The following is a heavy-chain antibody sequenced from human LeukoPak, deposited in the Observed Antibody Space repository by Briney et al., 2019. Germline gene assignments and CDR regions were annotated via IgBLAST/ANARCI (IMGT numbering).Heavy chain of an antibody. V-gene: IGHV3-30*18. Sequence: PGGSLRLSCAATGFTFSSYGMHWVRQAPGKGLEWVAVISYDGSNKYYADSVKGRFTISRDNSKNTPYLQMNSLRAEDTAVYYCAKVGSDEAIDYGGQGTLVTVSS. CDR2: ISYDGSNK. CDR1: GFTFSSYG. CDR3: AKVGSDEAIDY. D-gene: IGHD2-2*03. J-gene: IGHJ4*02.